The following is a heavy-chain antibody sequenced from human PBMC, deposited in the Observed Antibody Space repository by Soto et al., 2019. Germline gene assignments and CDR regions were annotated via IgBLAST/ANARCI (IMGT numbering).Heavy chain of an antibody. CDR1: GFTFSSYS. CDR3: ASTIFGVVSRPSHFDY. J-gene: IGHJ4*02. V-gene: IGHV3-21*01. CDR2: ISSSSSYI. D-gene: IGHD3-3*01. Sequence: LRLSCAASGFTFSSYSMNWVRQAPGKGLEWVSSISSSSSYIYYADSVKGRFTISRDNAKNSLYLQMNSLRAEDTAVYYCASTIFGVVSRPSHFDYWGQGTLVTV.